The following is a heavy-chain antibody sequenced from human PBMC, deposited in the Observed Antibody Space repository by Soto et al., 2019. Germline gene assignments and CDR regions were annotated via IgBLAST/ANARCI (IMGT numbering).Heavy chain of an antibody. CDR3: AIAAAGPYYYYYGMDV. CDR1: GFTFSSYS. CDR2: ISSSSSTI. J-gene: IGHJ6*02. D-gene: IGHD6-13*01. Sequence: PGGSLRLSCAASGFTFSSYSMNWVRQAPGKGLEWVSYISSSSSTIYYADSVKGRFTISRDNAKNSLYLQMNSLRDEDTAVYYCAIAAAGPYYYYYGMDVWGQGTTVTVSS. V-gene: IGHV3-48*02.